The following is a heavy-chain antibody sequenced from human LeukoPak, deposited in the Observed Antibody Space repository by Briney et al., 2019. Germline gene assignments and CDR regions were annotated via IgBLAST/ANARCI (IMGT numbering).Heavy chain of an antibody. J-gene: IGHJ6*02. V-gene: IGHV1-3*01. CDR2: INAGNGNT. CDR3: AAVVVPAAIIPPYGMDV. CDR1: GYIFATYT. Sequence: ASVKVSCKASGYIFATYTIHWVRQAPGQRLEWMGWINAGNGNTKYSQKFQGRVTITRDTSASTAYMELSSLRSEDTAVYYCAAVVVPAAIIPPYGMDVWGQGTTVTVSS. D-gene: IGHD2-2*02.